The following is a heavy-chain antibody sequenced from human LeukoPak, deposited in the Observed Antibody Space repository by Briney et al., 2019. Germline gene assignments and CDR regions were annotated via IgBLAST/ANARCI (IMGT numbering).Heavy chain of an antibody. CDR2: ISTTSTYI. D-gene: IGHD6-13*01. CDR3: ARDKRQLVSFDY. CDR1: GFTFSSYS. J-gene: IGHJ4*02. Sequence: PGGSLRLSRAASGFTFSSYSMNWVRQAPGKGLEWVSSISTTSTYIYYADSVKGRFTISRDNAKNSLYLQMNTLRAEDTAVYYCARDKRQLVSFDYWGQGTLVTVSS. V-gene: IGHV3-21*01.